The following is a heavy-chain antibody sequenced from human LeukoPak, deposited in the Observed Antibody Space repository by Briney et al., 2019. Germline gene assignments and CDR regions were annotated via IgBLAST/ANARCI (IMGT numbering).Heavy chain of an antibody. D-gene: IGHD4-17*01. J-gene: IGHJ4*02. V-gene: IGHV4-61*01. Sequence: SETLSLTCTVSGGSVSSGNFYWSWIRQSPGKGLEWIGYIYYSGRTNYNPSLKSRVTISIDTSKNQFSLKLSSVTAADTAVYYCARGSLQFGTVTYFDYWGQGTLVTVSS. CDR2: IYYSGRT. CDR3: ARGSLQFGTVTYFDY. CDR1: GGSVSSGNFY.